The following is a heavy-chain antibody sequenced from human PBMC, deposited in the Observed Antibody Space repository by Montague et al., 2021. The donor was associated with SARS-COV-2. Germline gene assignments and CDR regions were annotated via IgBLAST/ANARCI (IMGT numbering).Heavy chain of an antibody. CDR2: IFVGAST. J-gene: IGHJ5*01. D-gene: IGHD2-2*01. V-gene: IGHV4-4*07. CDR1: GGSISGYY. CDR3: ARGMAPEGRWFDS. Sequence: SETLSLTCSVSGGSISGYYWSWVRQAAGKRLEWIGRIFVGASTDYNPSFMSRFGLSGDKSKNQFSLKVTSVTAADTAIYYCARGMAPEGRWFDSWGHGMLVTVSS.